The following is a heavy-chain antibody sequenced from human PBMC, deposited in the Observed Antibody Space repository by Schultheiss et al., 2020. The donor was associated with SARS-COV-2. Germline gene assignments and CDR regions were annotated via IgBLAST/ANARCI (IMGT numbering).Heavy chain of an antibody. D-gene: IGHD6-6*01. CDR1: GYTFSNYY. Sequence: ASVKVSCKTSGYTFSNYYIHWVRQAPGQGLEWMGRLNPASGGTQYAQKFQGRVTMTRDTSISTAYMELSRLRSDDTAVYYCASAQLVGYGMDVWGQGTTVTVSS. V-gene: IGHV1-2*06. CDR2: LNPASGGT. CDR3: ASAQLVGYGMDV. J-gene: IGHJ6*02.